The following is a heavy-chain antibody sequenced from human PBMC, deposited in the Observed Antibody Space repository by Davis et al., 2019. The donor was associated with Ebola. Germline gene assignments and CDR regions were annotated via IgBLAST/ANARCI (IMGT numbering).Heavy chain of an antibody. J-gene: IGHJ4*02. CDR3: ARDAFSLSRYDTEDQ. Sequence: GESLKISCEASEFTISKHSLNWVRQAPGKGLEWVSLISSGSRFIYSADSVEGRFTISRDDAKKSLFLHMNSLRVEDTAVYYCARDAFSLSRYDTEDQWGQGTLVTVSS. D-gene: IGHD3-9*01. CDR2: ISSGSRFI. CDR1: EFTISKHS. V-gene: IGHV3-21*01.